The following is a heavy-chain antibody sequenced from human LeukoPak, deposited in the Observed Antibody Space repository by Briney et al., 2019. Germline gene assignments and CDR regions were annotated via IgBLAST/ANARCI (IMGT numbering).Heavy chain of an antibody. CDR2: IWLDGSAT. CDR1: GFGFSNYD. Sequence: GGSLRLSCAASGFGFSNYDMHWVRQAPGKGLEWVAIIWLDGSATYYGDSVKGRFTISRDNSKDILYLQMNDLRVEDTAVYYCARDLNREDFDYWGQGTLVAVSS. CDR3: ARDLNREDFDY. J-gene: IGHJ4*02. D-gene: IGHD1-14*01. V-gene: IGHV3-33*01.